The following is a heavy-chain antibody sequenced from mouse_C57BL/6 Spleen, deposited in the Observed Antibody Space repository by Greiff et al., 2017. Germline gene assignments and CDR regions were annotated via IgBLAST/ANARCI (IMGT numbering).Heavy chain of an antibody. V-gene: IGHV1-26*01. Sequence: EVQLQQSGPELVKPGASVKISCKASGYTFTDYYMNWVKQSHGKSLEWIGDINPNNGGTSYNQKFKGKATLTVDESSSTASMELRSLTSEDSAVYYCARPIDYYCTWFAYWGQGTLVTVSA. CDR2: INPNNGGT. J-gene: IGHJ3*01. CDR3: ARPIDYYCTWFAY. D-gene: IGHD1-1*01. CDR1: GYTFTDYY.